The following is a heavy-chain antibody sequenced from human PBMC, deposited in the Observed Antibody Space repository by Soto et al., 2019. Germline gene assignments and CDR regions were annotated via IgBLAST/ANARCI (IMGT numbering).Heavy chain of an antibody. Sequence: QLQLQESGPGLVKHSETLSLNCTVSGGSISSSSYCWGWIRRPPGKGLEWIGSTYNSGNTHYNPFLKSRVTISDATSKYHFSLNLSSVTAVDTAVYYCARRGYDNSGRLLGFDPWGQGTLVTVSS. CDR2: TYNSGNT. D-gene: IGHD3-22*01. CDR3: ARRGYDNSGRLLGFDP. J-gene: IGHJ5*02. V-gene: IGHV4-39*02. CDR1: GGSISSSSYC.